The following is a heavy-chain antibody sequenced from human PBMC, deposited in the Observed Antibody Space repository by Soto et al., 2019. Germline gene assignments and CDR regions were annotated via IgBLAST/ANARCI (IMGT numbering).Heavy chain of an antibody. CDR1: GHTLSESS. V-gene: IGHV1-24*01. CDR2: FDPDVGGT. Sequence: ASVKVSCKVSGHTLSESSIHWVRQSPGRGLEWMGGFDPDVGGTKYAQEFQGRVTLAEDTSTDTAYMDLSSLTFGDTAVYYCAAVLARMVREPSVNIGAYYSSMDVWGQGTTVTVSS. CDR3: AAVLARMVREPSVNIGAYYSSMDV. D-gene: IGHD3-10*01. J-gene: IGHJ6*02.